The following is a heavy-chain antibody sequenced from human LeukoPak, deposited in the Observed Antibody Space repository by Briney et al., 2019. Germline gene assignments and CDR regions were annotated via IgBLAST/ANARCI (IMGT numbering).Heavy chain of an antibody. V-gene: IGHV1-2*02. Sequence: ASVKVSCKASGYTFTGYYMHWVRQAPGQGLEWMGWINPNSGGTNYAQKFQGRVNMTRDTSISTAYMELSRLRSDDTAVYYCARQDIVVVVAANWFDPWGQGTLVTVSS. CDR1: GYTFTGYY. CDR3: ARQDIVVVVAANWFDP. J-gene: IGHJ5*02. D-gene: IGHD2-15*01. CDR2: INPNSGGT.